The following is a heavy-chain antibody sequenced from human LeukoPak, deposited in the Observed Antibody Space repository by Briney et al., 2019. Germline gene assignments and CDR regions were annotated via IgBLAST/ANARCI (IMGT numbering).Heavy chain of an antibody. V-gene: IGHV3-30*18. CDR1: GFTFSDYV. J-gene: IGHJ4*02. D-gene: IGHD3-10*01. Sequence: GGSLRLSCTASGFTFSDYVMYWVRQPPGKGLEWVAVFYYDGSNKYNADSVMGRFTISRDNSKNTLYLQMNSLRPEDTAVYYCTKDRRSFGESNDPFDFWGQGALVTVSS. CDR2: FYYDGSNK. CDR3: TKDRRSFGESNDPFDF.